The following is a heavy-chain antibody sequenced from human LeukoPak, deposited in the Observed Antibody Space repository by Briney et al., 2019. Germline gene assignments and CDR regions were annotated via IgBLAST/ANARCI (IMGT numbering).Heavy chain of an antibody. D-gene: IGHD1-1*01. CDR2: MNPNSGNT. Sequence: GASVKVSCKASGYTFTSYDINWVRQAPGQGLEWMGWMNPNSGNTGYAQKFQGRVTMTEDTSTDTAYMELSSLRSEDTAVYYCATDRRYADDYWGQGTLVTVSS. J-gene: IGHJ4*02. V-gene: IGHV1-8*01. CDR3: ATDRRYADDY. CDR1: GYTFTSYD.